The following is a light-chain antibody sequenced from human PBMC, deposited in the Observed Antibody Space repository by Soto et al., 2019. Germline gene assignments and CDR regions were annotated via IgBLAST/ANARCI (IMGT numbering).Light chain of an antibody. CDR2: AAS. J-gene: IGKJ1*01. Sequence: DIQMTQSPSSLSASIGDRVTIXXRASQSISSHVNWYQQKPGKAPKLXRYAASSLQRWVPSRFSGSGSGTYFTLTISSLQPEDFATYYCQQSYTTPRTFGQGTKVEIK. CDR3: QQSYTTPRT. V-gene: IGKV1-39*01. CDR1: QSISSH.